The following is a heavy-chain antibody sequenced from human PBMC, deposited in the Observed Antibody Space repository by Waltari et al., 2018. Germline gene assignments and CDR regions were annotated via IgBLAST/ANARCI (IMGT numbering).Heavy chain of an antibody. J-gene: IGHJ4*02. V-gene: IGHV1-46*01. Sequence: QVQLVQSGAEVKKPGASVKVSCKASGHTSTSYYMHWVRQAPGQGLEWMGVLNPSGCSPSSAPKFQGRVTIARDTATSTVYSELSSLRSEDTSVYYCARGDYGDIAYWGQGTLVTVSS. CDR3: ARGDYGDIAY. CDR2: LNPSGCSP. CDR1: GHTSTSYY. D-gene: IGHD4-17*01.